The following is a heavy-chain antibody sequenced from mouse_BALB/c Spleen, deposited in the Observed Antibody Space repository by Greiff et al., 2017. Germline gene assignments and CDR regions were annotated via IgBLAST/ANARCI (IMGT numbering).Heavy chain of an antibody. CDR2: ISYSGST. CDR3: ARSDYYGSRAWFAY. V-gene: IGHV3-2*02. J-gene: IGHJ3*01. D-gene: IGHD1-1*01. Sequence: EVHLVESGPGLVKPSQSLSLTCTVTGYSITSDYAWNWIRQFPGNKLEWMGYISYSGSTSYNPSLKSRISITRDTSKNQFFLQLNSVTTEDTATYYCARSDYYGSRAWFAYWGQGTLVTVSA. CDR1: GYSITSDYA.